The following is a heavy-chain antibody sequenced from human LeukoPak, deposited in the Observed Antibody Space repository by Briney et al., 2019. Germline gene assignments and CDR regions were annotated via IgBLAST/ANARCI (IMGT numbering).Heavy chain of an antibody. CDR3: AKGGRCSGGTCYWAFDY. V-gene: IGHV3-23*01. D-gene: IGHD2-15*01. CDR1: GFTLSSYA. Sequence: PVRSLSLSCAASGFTLSSYAMSWGCQAPAKGVEWVLAISGSGGSPYYADSVKGRVTISRDNPKTTLYLQMSSLRGEDTAVYCCAKGGRCSGGTCYWAFDYWGQGALVTVSS. CDR2: ISGSGGSP. J-gene: IGHJ4*02.